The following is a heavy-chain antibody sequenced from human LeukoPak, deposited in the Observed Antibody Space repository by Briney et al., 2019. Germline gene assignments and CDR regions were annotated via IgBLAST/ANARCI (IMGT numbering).Heavy chain of an antibody. V-gene: IGHV3-74*03. CDR2: GNNDGSST. J-gene: IGHJ4*02. D-gene: IGHD5/OR15-5a*01. CDR1: GFIFSNYW. Sequence: PGGSLRLSCAASGFIFSNYWMHWVRHAPGKGLVLVSRGNNDGSSTTYADSVKRRCTIFRDNAKNTLYLQMNSLTAEGTADYFCAKGGLRVPDYWGQGTLVTVPS. CDR3: AKGGLRVPDY.